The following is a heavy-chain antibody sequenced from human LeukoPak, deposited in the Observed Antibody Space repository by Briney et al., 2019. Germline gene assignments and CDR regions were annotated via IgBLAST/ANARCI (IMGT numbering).Heavy chain of an antibody. D-gene: IGHD1-1*01. Sequence: SQTLSLTCTVSGGSISSAGYYWSWIRQPPGKGLEWIGYIYYSGSTNYNPSLKSRVTISIDTSKNQFSLKLSSVTAADTAVYYCARDRVRGNANPYFDYWGQGTLVTVSS. CDR3: ARDRVRGNANPYFDY. V-gene: IGHV4-61*08. CDR2: IYYSGST. J-gene: IGHJ4*02. CDR1: GGSISSAGYY.